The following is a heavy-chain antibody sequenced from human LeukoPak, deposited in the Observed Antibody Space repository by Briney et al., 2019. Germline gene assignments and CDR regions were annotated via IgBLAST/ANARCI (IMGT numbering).Heavy chain of an antibody. V-gene: IGHV3-48*04. CDR1: GLTFSTFS. D-gene: IGHD3-10*01. CDR2: ISSSSSTI. J-gene: IGHJ4*02. Sequence: PGGSLRLSCAASGLTFSTFSMNWVRQAPGKGPEWVSYISSSSSTIYYADSVKGRFTISRDNAKNSLYLQMNSLRAEDTAVYYCARETSRNRDFGELFDYWGQGTLVTVSS. CDR3: ARETSRNRDFGELFDY.